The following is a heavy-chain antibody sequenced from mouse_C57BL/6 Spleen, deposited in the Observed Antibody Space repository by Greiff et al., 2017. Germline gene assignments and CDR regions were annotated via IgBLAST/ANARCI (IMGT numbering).Heavy chain of an antibody. Sequence: EVQLQQSGAELVRPGASVKLSCTASGFNIKDYYMHWVKQRPEQGLEWIGRIDPEDGDTEYAPKFQGKATMTADTSSNTAYLQLSSLTSEDTAVYYCTTSYYGNYPYFDYWGQGTTLTVSS. V-gene: IGHV14-1*01. CDR3: TTSYYGNYPYFDY. J-gene: IGHJ2*01. D-gene: IGHD2-10*01. CDR2: IDPEDGDT. CDR1: GFNIKDYY.